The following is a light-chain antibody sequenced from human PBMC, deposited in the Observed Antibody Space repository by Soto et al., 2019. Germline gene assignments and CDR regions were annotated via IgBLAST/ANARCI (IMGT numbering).Light chain of an antibody. CDR3: SSYTSNSTPYV. V-gene: IGLV2-14*01. CDR2: EVS. CDR1: SSDVGGYNY. Sequence: QSALTQPASVSGSPGQSITISCTGTSSDVGGYNYVSWYQQHPGKAPKLMIYEVSNRPSGVSNRFSGSKSGNTASLTISGLQAEDEADYYCSSYTSNSTPYVFRTGTKVTVL. J-gene: IGLJ1*01.